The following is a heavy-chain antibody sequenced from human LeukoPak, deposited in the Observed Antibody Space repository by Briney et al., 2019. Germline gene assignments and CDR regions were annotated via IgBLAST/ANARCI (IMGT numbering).Heavy chain of an antibody. CDR3: ARSYDTSGYYFYGMDV. Sequence: SETLSLTCTVSGGSISTYYWTWIRQPAGKGLEWIGYIYYSGSTNYNPSLKSRVTISVDTSKNQFSLKLSSVTAADTAVYYCARSYDTSGYYFYGMDVWGQGTTVTVSS. CDR2: IYYSGST. J-gene: IGHJ6*02. D-gene: IGHD3-22*01. CDR1: GGSISTYY. V-gene: IGHV4-59*01.